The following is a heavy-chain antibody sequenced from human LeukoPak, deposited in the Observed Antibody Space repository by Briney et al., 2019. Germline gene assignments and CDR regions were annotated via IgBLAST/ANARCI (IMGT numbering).Heavy chain of an antibody. CDR2: IYHSGST. J-gene: IGHJ4*02. CDR3: ARDLRAFGGVIN. V-gene: IGHV4-38-2*02. D-gene: IGHD3-16*01. Sequence: PSETLSLTCTVSGYSISSGYYWGWIRQPPGKGLEWIGSIYHSGSTYYNPSLKSRVTISVDTSKNQFSLKLSSVTAADTAVYYCARDLRAFGGVINWGQGTLVTVSS. CDR1: GYSISSGYY.